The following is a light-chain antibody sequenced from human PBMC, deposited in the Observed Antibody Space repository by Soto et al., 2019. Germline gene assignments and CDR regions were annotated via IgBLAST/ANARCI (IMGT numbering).Light chain of an antibody. CDR2: HAS. Sequence: EIVLTQSPATLSSSPGERATLSCRASQSVSRYLAWYQQKPGQAPRLLIYHASNRATGIPARFSGSGSGTDFTLPISSLEPDDFATYYCQQYNSYSRTFGQGTKVDIK. CDR3: QQYNSYSRT. CDR1: QSVSRY. J-gene: IGKJ1*01. V-gene: IGKV3-11*01.